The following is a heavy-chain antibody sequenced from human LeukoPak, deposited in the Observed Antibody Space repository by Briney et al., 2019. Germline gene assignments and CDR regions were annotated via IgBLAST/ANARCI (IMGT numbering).Heavy chain of an antibody. D-gene: IGHD6-19*01. CDR3: ARGQMGAVAGTRAFDI. CDR1: GGSFSGYY. CDR2: INHSGST. V-gene: IGHV4-34*01. J-gene: IGHJ3*02. Sequence: PSETLSLTCAVYGGSFSGYYWSWIRQPPGKGLEWIGEINHSGSTNYNPSLKRRVTRSVDTSKNQFSLKLSSVTAADTAVYYCARGQMGAVAGTRAFDIWGEGTMVTVSS.